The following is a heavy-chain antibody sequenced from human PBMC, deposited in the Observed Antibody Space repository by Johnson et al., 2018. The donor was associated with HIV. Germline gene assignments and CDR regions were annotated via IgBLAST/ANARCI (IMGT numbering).Heavy chain of an antibody. Sequence: QVQLVESGGGLVQPGGSLRLSCAASGFTFSDYYMSWIRQAPGKGLEWVSYISSSGSTIYYADSVKGRFTIARENAKNSLYLQMKSRRAEDTAVYYCARGRLAYCGGDCYPDAFDIWGQGTMVTVSS. CDR3: ARGRLAYCGGDCYPDAFDI. CDR1: GFTFSDYY. D-gene: IGHD2-21*02. J-gene: IGHJ3*02. V-gene: IGHV3-11*04. CDR2: ISSSGSTI.